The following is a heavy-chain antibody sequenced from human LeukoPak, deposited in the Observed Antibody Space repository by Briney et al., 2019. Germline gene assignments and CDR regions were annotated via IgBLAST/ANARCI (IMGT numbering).Heavy chain of an antibody. J-gene: IGHJ3*02. CDR2: INSDGSST. V-gene: IGHV3-74*01. CDR3: ASRPQRISDSFDI. D-gene: IGHD2-15*01. Sequence: PAGSLRLSCAASGFTFSSYWLHWGRQAPAKGLVWVSRINSDGSSTSYADPVNSRFTISKDNAKTTLYLQMNRLRAEDTAVYYCASRPQRISDSFDIWGQGTMVTVSS. CDR1: GFTFSSYW.